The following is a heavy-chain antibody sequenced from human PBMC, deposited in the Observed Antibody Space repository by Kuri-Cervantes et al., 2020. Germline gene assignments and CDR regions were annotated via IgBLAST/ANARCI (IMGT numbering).Heavy chain of an antibody. D-gene: IGHD3-3*01. CDR3: HITVFGVVISSDYFHFMDV. J-gene: IGHJ6*03. CDR2: VKSITEGGET. CDR1: WLTFNNAW. Sequence: GESLKISCAASWLTFNNAWMSWVRQSPGKGLEWIGHVKSITEGGETDYAAPVKGRFIISRDDTKNTLFLEMISLNSEDTAVYYCHITVFGVVISSDYFHFMDVWGKGTTVTVSS. V-gene: IGHV3-15*05.